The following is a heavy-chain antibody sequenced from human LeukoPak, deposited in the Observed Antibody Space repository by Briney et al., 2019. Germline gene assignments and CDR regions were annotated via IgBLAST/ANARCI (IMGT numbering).Heavy chain of an antibody. CDR2: IIPIFPST. Sequence: SVKVSCKVSGGPFSNYGLSWVRQAPGQGLEWMGGIIPIFPSTNYARNFQGRVTITADESTSTVYMELSSLRTDDTAVYYCARPPVSGTLNDAFDIWGQGTVVTVSS. V-gene: IGHV1-69*13. D-gene: IGHD1/OR15-1a*01. CDR3: ARPPVSGTLNDAFDI. CDR1: GGPFSNYG. J-gene: IGHJ3*02.